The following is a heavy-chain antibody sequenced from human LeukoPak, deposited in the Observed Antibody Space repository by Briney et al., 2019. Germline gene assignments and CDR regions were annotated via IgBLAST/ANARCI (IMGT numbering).Heavy chain of an antibody. Sequence: PGGSLRLSCAASGFTFSNFSMHWVRQAPGKGLEWLAVVSSDGSSIYYADSVKGRFTISRDNAKNSLYLQMNSLRAEDTAVYYCAELGITMIGGVWGKGTTVTISS. CDR2: VSSDGSSI. J-gene: IGHJ6*04. V-gene: IGHV3-30*04. D-gene: IGHD3-10*02. CDR1: GFTFSNFS. CDR3: AELGITMIGGV.